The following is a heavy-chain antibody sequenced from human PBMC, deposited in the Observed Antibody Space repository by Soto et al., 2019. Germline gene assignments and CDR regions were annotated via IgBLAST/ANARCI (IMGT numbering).Heavy chain of an antibody. Sequence: SETLSLTCTVSGGSISSYYWSWIRQPPGKGLEWIGYIYYSGSTNYNPSLKSRVTISVDTSKNQFSLKLGSVTAADTAVYYCARLVDDYIWGSYRYTGGWFDPWGQGTLVTVSS. D-gene: IGHD3-16*02. V-gene: IGHV4-59*08. CDR2: IYYSGST. CDR3: ARLVDDYIWGSYRYTGGWFDP. CDR1: GGSISSYY. J-gene: IGHJ5*02.